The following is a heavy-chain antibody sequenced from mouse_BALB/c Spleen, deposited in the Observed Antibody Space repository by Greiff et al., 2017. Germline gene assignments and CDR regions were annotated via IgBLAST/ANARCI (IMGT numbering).Heavy chain of an antibody. J-gene: IGHJ4*01. CDR3: VRHPYYPYYAMDY. Sequence: EVQLVESGGGLVQPKGSLKLSCAASGFTFNTYAMNWVRQAPGKGLEWVARIRSKSNNYATYYADSVKDRFTISRDDSQSMLYLQMNNLKTEDTAMYYCVRHPYYPYYAMDYWGQGTSVTVSS. CDR1: GFTFNTYA. CDR2: IRSKSNNYAT. D-gene: IGHD1-1*01. V-gene: IGHV10-1*02.